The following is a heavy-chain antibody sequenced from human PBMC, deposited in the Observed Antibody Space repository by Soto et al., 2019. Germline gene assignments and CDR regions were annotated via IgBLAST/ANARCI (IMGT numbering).Heavy chain of an antibody. CDR1: GFTFSSYE. CDR2: ISSSGSTI. J-gene: IGHJ6*02. Sequence: HPGGSLRLSCAASGFTFSSYEMNWVRQAPGKGLEWVSYISSSGSTIYYADSVKGRFTISRDNAKNSLYLQMNSLRAEDTAVYYCARVETTVTTYGMDVWGPGTTVTVSS. CDR3: ARVETTVTTYGMDV. V-gene: IGHV3-48*03. D-gene: IGHD4-17*01.